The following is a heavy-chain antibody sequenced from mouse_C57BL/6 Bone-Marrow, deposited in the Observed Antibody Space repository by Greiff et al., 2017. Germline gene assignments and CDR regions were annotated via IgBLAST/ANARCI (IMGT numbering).Heavy chain of an antibody. CDR2: ISSGGSYT. CDR3: ARLGFPYDY. J-gene: IGHJ2*01. Sequence: EVKLVESGGGLVKPGGSLKLSCAASGFTFSSYGMSWVRQTPDKRLEWVATISSGGSYTYYPDSVKGRFTISRDNAKNTLYLQMSSLKSEDTAMYYCARLGFPYDYWGQGTTLTVSS. V-gene: IGHV5-6*03. CDR1: GFTFSSYG. D-gene: IGHD4-1*01.